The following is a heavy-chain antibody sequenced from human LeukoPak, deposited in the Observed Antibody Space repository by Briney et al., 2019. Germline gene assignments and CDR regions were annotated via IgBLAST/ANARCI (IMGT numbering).Heavy chain of an antibody. D-gene: IGHD3/OR15-3a*01. V-gene: IGHV3-21*01. J-gene: IGHJ4*02. CDR1: GFTFSSYS. CDR3: ARGGLGADFDY. CDR2: ISSSSSYI. Sequence: GGSLRLSCAASGFTFSSYSMNWVHQAPGKGLEWVSSISSSSSYIYYADSVKGRFTISRDNAKNSLYLQMNSLRAEDTAVYYCARGGLGADFDYWGQGTLVTVSS.